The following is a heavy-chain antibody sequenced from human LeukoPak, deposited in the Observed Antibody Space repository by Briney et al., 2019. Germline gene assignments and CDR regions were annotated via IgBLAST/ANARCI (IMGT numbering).Heavy chain of an antibody. V-gene: IGHV4-34*01. CDR1: GGSFSGYY. J-gene: IGHJ4*02. CDR2: INHSGST. D-gene: IGHD1-1*01. CDR3: ARGGWNKFDY. Sequence: PSETLSLTCAVYGGSFSGYYWSWIRQPPGKGLEWIGEINHSGSTNYNPSLKSRVTISVDTSRNQFSLKLSSVTAAGTAVYYCARGGWNKFDYWGQGTLVTVSS.